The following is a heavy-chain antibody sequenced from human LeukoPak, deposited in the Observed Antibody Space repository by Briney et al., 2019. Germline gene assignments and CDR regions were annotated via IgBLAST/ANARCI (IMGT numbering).Heavy chain of an antibody. V-gene: IGHV1-2*02. CDR1: GYTFTGYY. Sequence: EASVKVSCKASGYTFTGYYMHWVRQAPGQGLEWMGWINPNSGGTNYAQKFQGRVTMTRDTSISTAYMELSRLRSDDTAVYYCAISWWELSPKNFDYWGQGTLVTVSS. D-gene: IGHD1-26*01. CDR2: INPNSGGT. CDR3: AISWWELSPKNFDY. J-gene: IGHJ4*02.